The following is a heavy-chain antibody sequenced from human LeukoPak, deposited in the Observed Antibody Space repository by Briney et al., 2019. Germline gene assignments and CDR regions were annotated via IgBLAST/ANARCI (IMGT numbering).Heavy chain of an antibody. V-gene: IGHV4-34*01. CDR3: ARCLSDIVVVPAAEFGDQGNFFDY. D-gene: IGHD2-2*01. J-gene: IGHJ4*02. CDR1: GGSFSGYY. Sequence: KPSETLPLTCAVYGGSFSGYYWSWLRQPPGKGLEWIGEINHSGSTNYNPSLKSRVTISVDTSKNQFSLKLSSVTAADTAVYYCARCLSDIVVVPAAEFGDQGNFFDYWGQGTLVTVSS. CDR2: INHSGST.